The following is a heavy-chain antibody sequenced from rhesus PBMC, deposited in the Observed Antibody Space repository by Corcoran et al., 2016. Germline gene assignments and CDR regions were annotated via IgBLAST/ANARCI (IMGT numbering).Heavy chain of an antibody. V-gene: IGHV3-100*02. CDR3: TRGVAGFDY. J-gene: IGHJ4*01. CDR2: ISESGGTT. D-gene: IGHD2-33*01. CDR1: GFTFVSHE. Sequence: DVQVVESVGGLVKPVWSLSLSCVASGFTFVSHEMHLVRQAPGKGLECVSVISESGGTTYYADSVKVRFTISRDNAKNSLFMQMNSLRAEDTAVYYCTRGVAGFDYWGQGVLVTVSS.